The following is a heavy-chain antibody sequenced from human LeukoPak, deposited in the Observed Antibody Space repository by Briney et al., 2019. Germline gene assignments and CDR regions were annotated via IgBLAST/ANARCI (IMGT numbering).Heavy chain of an antibody. Sequence: GASVKVSCKASGYTFTGYYMHWVRQAPGQGLEWMGWINPNSGGTNYAQKFQGRVTMTRDTSISTAYMELSRLRSDDTAVYYCAREPMYYDFWSGYGTLDYWGQGTLVTVSS. CDR3: AREPMYYDFWSGYGTLDY. CDR1: GYTFTGYY. CDR2: INPNSGGT. V-gene: IGHV1-2*02. J-gene: IGHJ4*02. D-gene: IGHD3-3*01.